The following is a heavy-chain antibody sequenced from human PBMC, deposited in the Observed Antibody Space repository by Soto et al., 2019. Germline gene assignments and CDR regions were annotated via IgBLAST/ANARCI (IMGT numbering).Heavy chain of an antibody. CDR2: ISGSGDGT. Sequence: EVQLLESGGDLVQPGGSLRLSCAASGFTFSSYAMSWVRQAPRKGLEWVSAISGSGDGTYYAESVKGRFTISRDNSKNTLYLQMNSLRAEDTAVYYCAKPDCGGECYYLVDNWGQGTLVTVSS. J-gene: IGHJ4*02. D-gene: IGHD2-21*01. CDR1: GFTFSSYA. V-gene: IGHV3-23*01. CDR3: AKPDCGGECYYLVDN.